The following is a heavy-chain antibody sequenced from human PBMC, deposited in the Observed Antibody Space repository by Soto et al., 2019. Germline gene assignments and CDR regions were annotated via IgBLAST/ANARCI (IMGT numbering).Heavy chain of an antibody. CDR1: GFTFSSYA. Sequence: QVQLVESGGGVAQPGRSLRLSCAASGFTFSSYAMHWVRQAPGKGLEWVAVISYDGSNKYYADSVKGRFTISRDNSKNTLYLQMNSLRAEDTAVYYCARESMALDYWGQGTLVTVSS. CDR2: ISYDGSNK. J-gene: IGHJ4*02. CDR3: ARESMALDY. V-gene: IGHV3-30-3*01. D-gene: IGHD2-8*01.